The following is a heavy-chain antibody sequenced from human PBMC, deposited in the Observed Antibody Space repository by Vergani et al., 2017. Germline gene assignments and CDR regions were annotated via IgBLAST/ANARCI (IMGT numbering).Heavy chain of an antibody. D-gene: IGHD3-10*01. CDR3: ARAPKRELWFGELYV. V-gene: IGHV1-69*04. CDR1: GYTFTSYG. Sequence: QVQLVQSGAEVKKPGASVKVSCKASGYTFTSYGISWVRQAPGQGLEWMGRIIPILGIANYAQKFQGRVTITADKSTSTAYMELRSLRSDDTAVYYCARAPKRELWFGELYVWGKGTTVTVSS. J-gene: IGHJ6*04. CDR2: IIPILGIA.